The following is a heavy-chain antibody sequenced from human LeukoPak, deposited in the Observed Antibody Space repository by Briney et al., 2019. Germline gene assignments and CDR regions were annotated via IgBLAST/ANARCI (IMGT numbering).Heavy chain of an antibody. CDR2: ISAYNGNT. CDR3: ARGTQLGYCSGGSCYSDY. Sequence: ASVKVSCKASGYTFTSYGISWVRQAPGQGLEWMGWISAYNGNTNYPQKLQGRVTMTTDTSTSTAYMELRSLRSDDTAVYYCARGTQLGYCSGGSCYSDYWGQGTLVTVSS. J-gene: IGHJ4*02. CDR1: GYTFTSYG. D-gene: IGHD2-15*01. V-gene: IGHV1-18*01.